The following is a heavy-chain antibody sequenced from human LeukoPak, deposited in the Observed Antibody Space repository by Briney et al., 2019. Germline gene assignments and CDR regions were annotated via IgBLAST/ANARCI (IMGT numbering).Heavy chain of an antibody. CDR3: ARPGPYFDY. J-gene: IGHJ4*02. CDR1: GFIFSNLG. Sequence: RGSLRLSCTASGFIFSNLGISWVRPAPGEGLEWISYISSTSADIYYVDSVNGRFTISRDNAKNYLYMQMNSLRAEYTAIYYCARPGPYFDYWGQGILVTVSS. V-gene: IGHV3-21*05. D-gene: IGHD1-1*01. CDR2: ISSTSADI.